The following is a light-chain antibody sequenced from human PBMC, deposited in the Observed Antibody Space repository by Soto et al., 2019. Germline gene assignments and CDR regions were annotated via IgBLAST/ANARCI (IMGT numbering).Light chain of an antibody. CDR3: CSYVGSSTSYV. Sequence: QSVLTQPASVSGSPGQSITISCTGTSGDVGNYNLVSWYQQHPGKAPRLMIYEVNKWPSGVSNRFSGSKSGNTASLTISGLQAEDEADYDCCSYVGSSTSYVFGTGTKLDRP. J-gene: IGLJ1*01. CDR2: EVN. CDR1: SGDVGNYNL. V-gene: IGLV2-23*02.